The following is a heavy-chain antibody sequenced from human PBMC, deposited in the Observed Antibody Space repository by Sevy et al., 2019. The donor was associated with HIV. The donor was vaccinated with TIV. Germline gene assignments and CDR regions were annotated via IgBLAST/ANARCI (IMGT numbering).Heavy chain of an antibody. V-gene: IGHV3-23*01. CDR1: GLTLTTTG. J-gene: IGHJ4*02. D-gene: IGHD3-16*01. CDR3: AGGDTTMITDLDY. Sequence: WGSLRLSCAASGLTLTTTGMSWVRQAPGKGLEWVAGVTSDGTTYYADSVRDRFTVSRDNSKNTLYLQLNSLRADDTAVFYCAGGDTTMITDLDYWGQGTLVTVSS. CDR2: VTSDGTT.